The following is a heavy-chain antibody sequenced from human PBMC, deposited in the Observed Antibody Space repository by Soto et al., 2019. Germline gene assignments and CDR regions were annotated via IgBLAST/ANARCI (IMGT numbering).Heavy chain of an antibody. D-gene: IGHD4-4*01. V-gene: IGHV4-31*03. CDR1: GGSVSSGGYY. CDR3: ARDGSDYSNYLFDY. Sequence: SETLSLTCTVSGGSVSSGGYYWSWIRQHPGKGLEWIGYIYYSGSTYYNPSLKSRVTISVDTSKDQFSLKLSSVTAADTAVYYCARDGSDYSNYLFDYWGQGTLVTVSS. CDR2: IYYSGST. J-gene: IGHJ4*02.